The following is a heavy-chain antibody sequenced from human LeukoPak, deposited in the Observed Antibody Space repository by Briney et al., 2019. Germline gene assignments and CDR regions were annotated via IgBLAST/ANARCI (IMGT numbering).Heavy chain of an antibody. D-gene: IGHD3-22*01. CDR3: AKEKSMIVVVSGGYGMDV. Sequence: GGSLRLSCAASGFTFSSCAMSWVRQAPGKGLEWVSAISGSGGSTYYADSVKGRFTISRDNSNNTLYLQMNSLRAADTAVYYCAKEKSMIVVVSGGYGMDVWGQGTTVTVSS. J-gene: IGHJ6*02. CDR1: GFTFSSCA. V-gene: IGHV3-23*01. CDR2: ISGSGGST.